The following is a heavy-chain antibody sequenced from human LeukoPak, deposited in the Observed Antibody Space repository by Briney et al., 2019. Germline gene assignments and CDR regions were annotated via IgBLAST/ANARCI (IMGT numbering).Heavy chain of an antibody. CDR2: ISAYNGNT. Sequence: ASVKVSCKASGYTFTSYGISWVRQAPGQGLEWMGWISAYNGNTNYAQKLQGRVTMTTDTSTSTAYMELRSLRSDDTAVYYCARGGRDRSTSITIFGVAPHYYFDYWGQGTLVTVSS. J-gene: IGHJ4*02. V-gene: IGHV1-18*01. CDR1: GYTFTSYG. D-gene: IGHD3-3*01. CDR3: ARGGRDRSTSITIFGVAPHYYFDY.